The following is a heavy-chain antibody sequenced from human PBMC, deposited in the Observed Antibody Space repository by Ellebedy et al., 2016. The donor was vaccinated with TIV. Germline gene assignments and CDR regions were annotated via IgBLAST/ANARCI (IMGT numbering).Heavy chain of an antibody. D-gene: IGHD3-3*01. J-gene: IGHJ6*02. CDR3: AGHSYGDDFWSGYLYYYYGMDV. CDR1: GGSISSYY. Sequence: SETLSLXXTVSGGSISSYYWSWIRQPPGKGLEWIGYIYYSGSTNYNPSLKSRVTISVDTSKNQFSLKLSSVTAADTAVYYCAGHSYGDDFWSGYLYYYYGMDVWGQGTTVTVSS. CDR2: IYYSGST. V-gene: IGHV4-59*01.